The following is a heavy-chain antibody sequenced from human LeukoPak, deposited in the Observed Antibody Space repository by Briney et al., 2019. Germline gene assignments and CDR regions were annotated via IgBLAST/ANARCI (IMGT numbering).Heavy chain of an antibody. CDR3: ARAGYCSGGSCYGSDY. V-gene: IGHV3-33*01. Sequence: GGSLRLSCAASGLTFSSYGMHWVRQAPGKGLEWVAAIWYDGSIQYYADSVKGRFTISRDNSKNTLYLQMDSLRAEDTAVYYCARAGYCSGGSCYGSDYWGQGTLVSVSS. CDR1: GLTFSSYG. J-gene: IGHJ4*02. CDR2: IWYDGSIQ. D-gene: IGHD2-15*01.